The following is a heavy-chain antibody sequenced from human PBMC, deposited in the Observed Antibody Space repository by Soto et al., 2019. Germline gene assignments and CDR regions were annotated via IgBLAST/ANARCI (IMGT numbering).Heavy chain of an antibody. Sequence: GESLKISCKGSGYSLTTYWIGWVRQMPGKGLEWMGIIYPGDSDATYSPSFQGQVTISADKSISTAYLQWSSLRAEDTAVYYCARDGPPLYDSGRYYSTDTNWLDPWGQGTLVTVSS. CDR2: IYPGDSDA. D-gene: IGHD3-22*01. CDR1: GYSLTTYW. CDR3: ARDGPPLYDSGRYYSTDTNWLDP. J-gene: IGHJ5*02. V-gene: IGHV5-51*01.